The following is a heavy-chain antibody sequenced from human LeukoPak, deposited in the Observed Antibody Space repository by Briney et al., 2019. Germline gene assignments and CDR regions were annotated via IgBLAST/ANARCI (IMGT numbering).Heavy chain of an antibody. CDR2: INHSGST. CDR3: AGASNGDPYYYYYGLDV. D-gene: IGHD4-17*01. Sequence: SETLSLTCAVYGGSFSGYYWSWIRQPPGKGLEWIGEINHSGSTNYNPSLKSRVTISVDTSKNQFSLKLSSVTAADTAVYYCAGASNGDPYYYYYGLDVWGQGTTVTVSS. V-gene: IGHV4-34*01. J-gene: IGHJ6*02. CDR1: GGSFSGYY.